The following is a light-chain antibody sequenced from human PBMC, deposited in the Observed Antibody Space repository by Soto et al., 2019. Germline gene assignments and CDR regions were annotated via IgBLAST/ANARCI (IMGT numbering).Light chain of an antibody. V-gene: IGKV3-15*01. Sequence: EIVLTQSPGTLSLSPGERATLSCRASQSVSNNYLAWYQQKPGQAPRLLIYDTSTRAAGISARFSGSGSGTEFTLTISSLQSEDFAVYYCQQYIDWPPGTFGQGTAVEIK. CDR3: QQYIDWPPGT. J-gene: IGKJ1*01. CDR1: QSVSNN. CDR2: DTS.